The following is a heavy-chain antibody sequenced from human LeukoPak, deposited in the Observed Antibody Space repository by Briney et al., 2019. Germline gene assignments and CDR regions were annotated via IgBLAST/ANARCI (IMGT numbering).Heavy chain of an antibody. CDR2: IIPILGIA. D-gene: IGHD3-10*01. Sequence: SVKVSCKASGGTFSSYAISWVRQAPGQGLEWMGRIIPILGIANYAQKFQGRVTITADKSTSTAYMELSSLRSEDTAVYYCARAYGSGKVYFDYWGQGTLVTVSS. CDR3: ARAYGSGKVYFDY. V-gene: IGHV1-69*04. CDR1: GGTFSSYA. J-gene: IGHJ4*02.